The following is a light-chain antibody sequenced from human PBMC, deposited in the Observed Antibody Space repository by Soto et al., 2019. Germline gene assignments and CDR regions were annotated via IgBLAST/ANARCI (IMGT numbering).Light chain of an antibody. V-gene: IGKV3-20*01. CDR2: GAS. CDR3: QQFGYSLFT. Sequence: ENVLTQSPGTLSLSPGERATLSCRASQSVTSNSLAWYQQKPGQAPRLLIYGASSRAIGIPDRFSGSGSGTDFTLTINRLEPEDFAVYYCQQFGYSLFTFGPGTRLEIK. J-gene: IGKJ5*01. CDR1: QSVTSNS.